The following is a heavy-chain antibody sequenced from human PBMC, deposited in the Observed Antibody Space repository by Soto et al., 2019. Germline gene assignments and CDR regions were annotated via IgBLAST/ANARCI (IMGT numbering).Heavy chain of an antibody. CDR3: ARVDTSMGATCVSY. D-gene: IGHD1-26*01. Sequence: ASVKVSCKASGYTFTSYDINWVRQATGQGLEWMGWMNPNSGNTGYAQKFQGRVTMTRNTSISTAYMELSSLRSEDTAVYYCARVDTSMGATCVSYWGQGTLVTVSS. CDR2: MNPNSGNT. V-gene: IGHV1-8*01. CDR1: GYTFTSYD. J-gene: IGHJ4*02.